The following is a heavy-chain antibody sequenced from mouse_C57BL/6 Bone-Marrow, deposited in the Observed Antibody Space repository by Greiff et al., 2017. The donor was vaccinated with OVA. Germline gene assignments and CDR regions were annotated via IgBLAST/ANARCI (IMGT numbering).Heavy chain of an antibody. Sequence: VQLQQSGAELVRPGASVKLSCTASGFNIKDDYMHWVKQRPEQGLEWIGWIDPENGDTEYASKFQGKATITADTSSNTAYLQLSSLTSEDTAVYYCTLWSRFDYWGQGTTLTVSS. V-gene: IGHV14-4*01. CDR3: TLWSRFDY. CDR2: IDPENGDT. CDR1: GFNIKDDY. J-gene: IGHJ2*01. D-gene: IGHD1-1*02.